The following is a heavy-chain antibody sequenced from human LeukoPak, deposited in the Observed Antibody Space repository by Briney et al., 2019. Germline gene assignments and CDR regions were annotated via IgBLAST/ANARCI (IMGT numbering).Heavy chain of an antibody. CDR3: ARVRYGSGSYDYDP. J-gene: IGHJ5*02. Sequence: GGSLRLSCVASGFTVSSNYMSWVRQAPGKGLEWVSVIYSGGSTYYADSVKGRFTISRDNSKNTLYLQMNSLRAEDTAVYYCARVRYGSGSYDYDPWGQGTLVTVSS. V-gene: IGHV3-53*01. CDR2: IYSGGST. D-gene: IGHD3-10*01. CDR1: GFTVSSNY.